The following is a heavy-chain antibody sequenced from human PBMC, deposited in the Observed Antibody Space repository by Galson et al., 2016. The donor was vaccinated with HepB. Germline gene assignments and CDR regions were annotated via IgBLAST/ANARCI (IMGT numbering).Heavy chain of an antibody. D-gene: IGHD6-19*01. J-gene: IGHJ5*02. CDR1: GFTFSSYA. V-gene: IGHV3-23*01. CDR3: ARIRRSAWYLHAALGWFYP. Sequence: SLRLSCAASGFTFSSYAMSWVRQAPGKGLEWVSGISSSGDSTYYADSVKGRFTISRDNSKNTLYLQMNSLRAEDTAVYYCARIRRSAWYLHAALGWFYPWGQGTLVTVSS. CDR2: ISSSGDST.